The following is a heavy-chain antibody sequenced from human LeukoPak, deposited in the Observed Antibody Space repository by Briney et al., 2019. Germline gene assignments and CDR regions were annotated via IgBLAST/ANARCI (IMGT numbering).Heavy chain of an antibody. CDR3: ARGYSESYPPFAQYFHH. D-gene: IGHD1-26*01. CDR2: IIPIVDTA. V-gene: IGHV1-69*01. J-gene: IGHJ1*01. CDR1: GGTFSSYA. Sequence: SVKVSCKASGGTFSSYAISWVRQAPGQGLEWMGGIIPIVDTANYAQKFQGRVMITADESTSTAYMELGSLRSEDTAVYYCARGYSESYPPFAQYFHHWGQGTLVTVSS.